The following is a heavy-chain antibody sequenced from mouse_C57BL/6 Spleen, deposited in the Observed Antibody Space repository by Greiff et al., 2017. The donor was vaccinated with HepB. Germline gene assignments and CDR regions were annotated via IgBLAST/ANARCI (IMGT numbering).Heavy chain of an antibody. D-gene: IGHD1-1*01. CDR2: ISDGGSYT. CDR3: ARAGDYYGSGDYAMDY. CDR1: GFTFSSYA. V-gene: IGHV5-4*03. Sequence: EVMLVESGGGLVKPGGSLKLSCAASGFTFSSYAMSWVRQTPEKRLEWVATISDGGSYTYYPDNVKGRFTISRDNAKNNLYLQMSHLKSEDTAMYYCARAGDYYGSGDYAMDYWGQGTSVTVSS. J-gene: IGHJ4*01.